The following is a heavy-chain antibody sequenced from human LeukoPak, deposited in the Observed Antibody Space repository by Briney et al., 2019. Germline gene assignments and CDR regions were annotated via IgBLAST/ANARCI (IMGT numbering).Heavy chain of an antibody. Sequence: GGSLRLSCAASGFTFNRYNINWVRQAPGKGLEWVSSISSSGNYIYYADSVKGRFTISRDNAKNSLYLQMNSLRAEDTAVYYCARIAGAKHFDYWGQGTLVTVSS. D-gene: IGHD1-26*01. CDR3: ARIAGAKHFDY. CDR2: ISSSGNYI. J-gene: IGHJ4*02. CDR1: GFTFNRYN. V-gene: IGHV3-21*01.